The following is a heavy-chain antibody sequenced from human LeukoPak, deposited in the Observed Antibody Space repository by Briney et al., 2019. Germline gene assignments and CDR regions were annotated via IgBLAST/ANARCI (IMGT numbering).Heavy chain of an antibody. J-gene: IGHJ5*02. CDR3: ANFLPQLVMS. D-gene: IGHD6-13*01. CDR1: GFIFSDYE. V-gene: IGHV3-48*03. CDR2: ISFSGNSI. Sequence: PGGSLRLSCAASGFIFSDYEVNWVRQAPGKGLEWVSYISFSGNSIYYADSVKGRFTISRDNAKNSLYLQMNSLRAEDTAVYYCANFLPQLVMSWGQGTLVTVSS.